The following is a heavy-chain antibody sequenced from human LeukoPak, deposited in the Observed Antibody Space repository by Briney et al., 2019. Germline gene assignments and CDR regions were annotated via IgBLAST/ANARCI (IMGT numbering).Heavy chain of an antibody. Sequence: ASVKVSCKASGYTFTGYYMRWVRQARGQGLEWIGWVNPNTGATKYSQKFQGRAALTRDTSISTAHMELSSLRPDDTAVYYCARLPRCSGGICYLDYWGQGTLVTVSS. J-gene: IGHJ4*02. CDR1: GYTFTGYY. V-gene: IGHV1-2*02. CDR2: VNPNTGAT. D-gene: IGHD2-15*01. CDR3: ARLPRCSGGICYLDY.